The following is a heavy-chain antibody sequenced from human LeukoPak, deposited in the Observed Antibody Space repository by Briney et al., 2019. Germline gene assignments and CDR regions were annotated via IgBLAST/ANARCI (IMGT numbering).Heavy chain of an antibody. V-gene: IGHV3-30*18. J-gene: IGHJ4*02. CDR2: ISYDGSNK. CDR3: AKDGGDFAGIDY. Sequence: PGGSLRLSCAASGFTFSSYGMHWVRQAPSKGLEWVAVISYDGSNKYYADSVKGRFTISRDNSKNTLYLQMNSLRAEDTAVYYCAKDGGDFAGIDYWGQGTLVTVSS. D-gene: IGHD2-21*02. CDR1: GFTFSSYG.